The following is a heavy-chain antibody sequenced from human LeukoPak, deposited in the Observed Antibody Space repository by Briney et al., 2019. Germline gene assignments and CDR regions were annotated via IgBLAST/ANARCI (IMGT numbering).Heavy chain of an antibody. D-gene: IGHD2-2*01. J-gene: IGHJ5*02. CDR1: GGSFSGYY. Sequence: PSETLSLTCAVYGGSFSGYYWSWLRQPPGKGLEWIGEINHSGSTNYNPSLKSRVTISVDTSKNQFSLKLSSVTAADTAVYYCARRDGVVPAAYWFDPWGQGTLVTVSS. CDR2: INHSGST. V-gene: IGHV4-34*01. CDR3: ARRDGVVPAAYWFDP.